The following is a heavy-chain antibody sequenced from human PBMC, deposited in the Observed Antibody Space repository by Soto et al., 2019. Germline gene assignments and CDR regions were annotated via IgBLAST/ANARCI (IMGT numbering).Heavy chain of an antibody. CDR3: AKDRFGIVEPVDY. CDR1: GLIFSDYA. Sequence: PGGSLRLSCAASGLIFSDYAISWVRQAPGKGLECVACISGSGDKTFYADSVKGRFTISRDNSKNTVSLHMNSLRVDDSAVYFCAKDRFGIVEPVDYWGPGTLVTVSS. D-gene: IGHD1-26*01. J-gene: IGHJ4*02. CDR2: ISGSGDKT. V-gene: IGHV3-23*01.